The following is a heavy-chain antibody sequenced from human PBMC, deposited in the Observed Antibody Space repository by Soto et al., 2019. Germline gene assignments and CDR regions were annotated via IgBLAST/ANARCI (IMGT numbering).Heavy chain of an antibody. D-gene: IGHD6-6*01. J-gene: IGHJ3*02. CDR2: IDPSDSYT. Sequence: EVQLVQSGAEVKKPGESLRISCKGSGYSFTSYWISWVRQMPGKGLEWMGRIDPSDSYTNYSPSFQGHVTISADKSISTAYLQWSSLKASDTAMYYCARTPSSSSHNDAFVIWGQGTMVTVSS. V-gene: IGHV5-10-1*03. CDR3: ARTPSSSSHNDAFVI. CDR1: GYSFTSYW.